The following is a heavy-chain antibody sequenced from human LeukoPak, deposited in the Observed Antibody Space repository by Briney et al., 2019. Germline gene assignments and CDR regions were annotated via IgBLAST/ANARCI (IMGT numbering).Heavy chain of an antibody. CDR1: GYTFTSYG. J-gene: IGHJ4*02. Sequence: ASVKVSCKASGYTFTSYGISWVRQAPGQGLEWMGWISAYNGNTNYAQKLQGRVTMTTDTSTSTAYMELRSLRSDDTAVYYCARVITYYYDSSGYYYFDYWGQGTLVTVSS. V-gene: IGHV1-18*01. CDR3: ARVITYYYDSSGYYYFDY. D-gene: IGHD3-22*01. CDR2: ISAYNGNT.